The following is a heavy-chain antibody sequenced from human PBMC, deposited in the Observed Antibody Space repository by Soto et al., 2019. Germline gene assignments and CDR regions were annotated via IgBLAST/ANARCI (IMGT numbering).Heavy chain of an antibody. CDR2: IKQDGSEK. V-gene: IGHV3-7*01. Sequence: PGGSLRLSCAASGFTFSSYWMSWVRQAPGKGLEWVANIKQDGSEKYYEDSVKGRFTISRDNAKNSLYLQMNSLRAEDTAVYHCAREELDTAMVPTFDYWGQGTLVTVSS. D-gene: IGHD5-18*01. CDR3: AREELDTAMVPTFDY. J-gene: IGHJ4*02. CDR1: GFTFSSYW.